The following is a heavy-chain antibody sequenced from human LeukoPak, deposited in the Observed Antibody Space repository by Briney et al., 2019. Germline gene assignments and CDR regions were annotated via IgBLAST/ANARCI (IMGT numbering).Heavy chain of an antibody. CDR2: ISSSSSSI. CDR3: AREPRESCAAFDI. J-gene: IGHJ3*02. Sequence: GRSLRLSCAASGFTFRTYSMNWVRQAPGKGLEWVSYISSSSSSIYYADSVKGRFTISRDNAKNSLYLQMNSLRDEDTAVYYCAREPRESCAAFDIWGQGTMVTVSS. CDR1: GFTFRTYS. V-gene: IGHV3-48*02.